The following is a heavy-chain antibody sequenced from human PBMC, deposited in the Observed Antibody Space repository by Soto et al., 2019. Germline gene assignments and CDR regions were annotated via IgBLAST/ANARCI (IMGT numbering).Heavy chain of an antibody. V-gene: IGHV4-59*01. CDR1: GGSISSYY. CDR2: IYYSGST. D-gene: IGHD2-21*02. CDR3: ARWLAYCGGDCYYWFDP. Sequence: SETLSLTCTVSGGSISSYYWSWIRQPPGKGLEWIGYIYYSGSTNYNPSLKSRVTISVDTSKNQFSLKLSSVTAADTAVYYCARWLAYCGGDCYYWFDPWGQGTLVTVS. J-gene: IGHJ5*02.